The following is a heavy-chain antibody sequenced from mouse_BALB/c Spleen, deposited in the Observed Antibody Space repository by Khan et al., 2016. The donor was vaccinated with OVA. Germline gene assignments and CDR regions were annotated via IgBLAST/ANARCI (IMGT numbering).Heavy chain of an antibody. CDR3: ARGGANWGAWFAY. CDR1: GYTFTSYW. J-gene: IGHJ3*01. CDR2: INPSNGRT. V-gene: IGHV1S81*02. D-gene: IGHD4-1*01. Sequence: QVPLQQPGAELVKPRASVKLSCKASGYTFTSYWMHWVKQRPGQGLEWIGEINPSNGRTNYNEKFKSKAKLTVDKSTSTAYMQLNSLTSEDSAVYYCARGGANWGAWFAYWGQGTLVTVSA.